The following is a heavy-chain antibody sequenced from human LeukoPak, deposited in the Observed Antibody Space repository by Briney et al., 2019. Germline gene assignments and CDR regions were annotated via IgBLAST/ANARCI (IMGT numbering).Heavy chain of an antibody. CDR3: ARGRDYYGSGRRFDY. D-gene: IGHD3-10*01. J-gene: IGHJ4*02. CDR2: ISYDGSNK. CDR1: GFTFSSYA. V-gene: IGHV3-30*04. Sequence: GGSLRLSCAASGFTFSSYAMHWVRQAPGKGLEWVAVISYDGSNKYYADSVKGRFTISRDNSKNTLYLQMNSLRAEDTAVYYCARGRDYYGSGRRFDYCGQGTLVTVSS.